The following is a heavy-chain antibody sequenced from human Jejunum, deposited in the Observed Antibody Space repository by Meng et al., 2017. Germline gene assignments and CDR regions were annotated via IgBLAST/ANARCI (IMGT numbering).Heavy chain of an antibody. CDR2: INHSGST. Sequence: SQTLSLTCAVSGGSISSSSYWGWLRQPPGKGLEWIGEINHSGSTNYNPSLKSRVTILVDTSKKQFSLKVNFVTAADTAVYYCARVPVILVRGVIRTPPGKFDSWGQGRLVTVSS. CDR3: ARVPVILVRGVIRTPPGKFDS. D-gene: IGHD3-10*01. J-gene: IGHJ4*02. V-gene: IGHV4-38-2*01. CDR1: GGSISSSSY.